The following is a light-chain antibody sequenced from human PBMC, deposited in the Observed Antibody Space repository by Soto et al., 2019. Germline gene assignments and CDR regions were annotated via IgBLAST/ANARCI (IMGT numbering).Light chain of an antibody. CDR2: GAS. Sequence: ETVLTQSPGTLSLSPGERATLFCRASQSLSSSYLAWYQQKPGQAPRLLIYGASSRATGIPDRFSGSGSGTDFTLTISRLESEDFAVYYCQQHGSSPPSSTFGQGTKVEIK. CDR3: QQHGSSPPSST. CDR1: QSLSSSY. V-gene: IGKV3-20*01. J-gene: IGKJ1*01.